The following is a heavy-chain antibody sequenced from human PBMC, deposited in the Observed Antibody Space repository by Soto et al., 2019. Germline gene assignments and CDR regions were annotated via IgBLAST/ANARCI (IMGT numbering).Heavy chain of an antibody. V-gene: IGHV3-15*07. J-gene: IGHJ4*02. CDR2: IKSKTDGGTT. CDR3: ITDQPYNYDSNAYSH. CDR1: GFIFSNAW. Sequence: GGSLRLSCAASGFIFSNAWMNWVRQAPGKGLEWVGHIKSKTDGGTTDYAAPVRGKFSISRDGSKNTVYLQMNSLKTEDTAIYYCITDQPYNYDSNAYSHWSQGALVTVSS. D-gene: IGHD3-22*01.